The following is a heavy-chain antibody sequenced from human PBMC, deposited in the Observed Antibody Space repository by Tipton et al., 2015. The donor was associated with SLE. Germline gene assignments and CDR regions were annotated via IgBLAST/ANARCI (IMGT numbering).Heavy chain of an antibody. Sequence: SLRLSCAASGFTVSSNYMSWVRRAPGKGLEWVSVIYSGGSTYYADSVKGRFTISRDNSKNALYLQMISLRAEDTAVYYCARGRIAAAAEYYYMDVWGKGTTVTVSS. V-gene: IGHV3-53*05. J-gene: IGHJ6*03. D-gene: IGHD6-13*01. CDR1: GFTVSSNY. CDR3: ARGRIAAAAEYYYMDV. CDR2: IYSGGST.